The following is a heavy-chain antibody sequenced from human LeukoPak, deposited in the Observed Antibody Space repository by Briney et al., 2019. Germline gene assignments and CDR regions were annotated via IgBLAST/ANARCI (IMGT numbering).Heavy chain of an antibody. D-gene: IGHD3-9*01. CDR2: ISGSGGST. V-gene: IGHV3-23*01. CDR3: AKGPYYDILTGPDY. Sequence: PGGSLRLSCAASGFTFSSYAMSWVRQAPGKGLEWVSAISGSGGSTYYADSVKGRFTISRDNSKNTLYLQMNSLRAKDTAVYYCAKGPYYDILTGPDYWGQGTLVTVSS. J-gene: IGHJ4*02. CDR1: GFTFSSYA.